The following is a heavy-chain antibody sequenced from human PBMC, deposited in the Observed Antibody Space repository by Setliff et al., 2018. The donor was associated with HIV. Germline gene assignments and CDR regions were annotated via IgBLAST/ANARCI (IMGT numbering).Heavy chain of an antibody. J-gene: IGHJ4*02. CDR2: VWYDGSNK. Sequence: PGGSLRLSCAASGFTFSDYDMHWVRQAPGKGLEWVAVVWYDGSNKYYADSVKGRFTISRDNAKNSLHLQMNSLRAEDTAVYYCARGIVHLPYYFDYWGQGTLVTVSS. CDR3: ARGIVHLPYYFDY. V-gene: IGHV3-33*01. CDR1: GFTFSDYD. D-gene: IGHD3-16*02.